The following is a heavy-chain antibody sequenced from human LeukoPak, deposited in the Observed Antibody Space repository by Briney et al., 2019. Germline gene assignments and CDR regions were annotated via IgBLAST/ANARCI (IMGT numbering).Heavy chain of an antibody. CDR3: AKVNTAYIDY. CDR2: ISYDGSNK. V-gene: IGHV3-30*07. J-gene: IGHJ4*02. Sequence: GRSLRLSCAASGLTFSSYAMHWVRQAPGKGLEWVAVISYDGSNKYYADSVKGRFTISRDNSKNTLYLQMNSLRAEDTAVYYCAKVNTAYIDYWGQGTLVTVSS. D-gene: IGHD5-18*01. CDR1: GLTFSSYA.